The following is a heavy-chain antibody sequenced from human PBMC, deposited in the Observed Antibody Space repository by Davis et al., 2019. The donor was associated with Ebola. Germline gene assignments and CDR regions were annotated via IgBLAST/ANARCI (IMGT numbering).Heavy chain of an antibody. CDR2: IKSKTDGGTT. Sequence: GESLKISCAASGFTFSNAWMSWVRQAPGKGLEWVGRIKSKTDGGTTDYAAPVKGRFTISRDDSKNTLYLQMNSLKTEDTAVYYCTTTVVVPAAIFDYMDVWGKGTMVTVSS. CDR3: TTTVVVPAAIFDYMDV. CDR1: GFTFSNAW. J-gene: IGHJ6*03. D-gene: IGHD2-2*02. V-gene: IGHV3-15*01.